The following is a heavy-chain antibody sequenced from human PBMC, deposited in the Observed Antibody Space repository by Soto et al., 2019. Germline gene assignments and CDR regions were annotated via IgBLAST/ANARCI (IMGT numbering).Heavy chain of an antibody. CDR3: AKAVGYCSSSSCRDYYYYYGMDV. Sequence: EVQLVESGGGLVQPGRSLRLSCAASGFTFDDYAMHWVRQAPGKGLEWVSGISWNSGSIGYADSVKGRFTISRDNAKNSLYLQMNSLRAEDTALYYCAKAVGYCSSSSCRDYYYYYGMDVWGQGTTVTVSS. CDR2: ISWNSGSI. CDR1: GFTFDDYA. V-gene: IGHV3-9*01. D-gene: IGHD2-2*01. J-gene: IGHJ6*02.